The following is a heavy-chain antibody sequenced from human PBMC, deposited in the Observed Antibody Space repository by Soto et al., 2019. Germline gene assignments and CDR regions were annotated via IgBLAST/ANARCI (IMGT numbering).Heavy chain of an antibody. D-gene: IGHD5-12*01. V-gene: IGHV1-69*12. Sequence: QVQLVQSGAEVKKPGSSVKVSCKASGGTFSSYAISWVRQAPGQGLEWTGGIIPIFGTANYAQKFQGRGTITADESTSTAYMELSSLRSEDTAVYYCARHTIEMATTYFDYWGQGTLVTVSS. CDR2: IIPIFGTA. CDR3: ARHTIEMATTYFDY. CDR1: GGTFSSYA. J-gene: IGHJ4*02.